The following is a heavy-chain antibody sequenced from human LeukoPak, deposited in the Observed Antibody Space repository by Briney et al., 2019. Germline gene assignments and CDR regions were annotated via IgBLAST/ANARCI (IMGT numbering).Heavy chain of an antibody. V-gene: IGHV3-30*03. CDR3: ARESTVTTFGYMDV. CDR2: ISYDGSNK. Sequence: GGSLRLSCAASGFTFSSYGMHWVRQAPGKGLEWVAVISYDGSNKYYADSVKGRFTISRDNSKNTLYLQMNSLRAEDTAVYYCARESTVTTFGYMDVWGQGTTVTVSS. D-gene: IGHD4-11*01. CDR1: GFTFSSYG. J-gene: IGHJ6*03.